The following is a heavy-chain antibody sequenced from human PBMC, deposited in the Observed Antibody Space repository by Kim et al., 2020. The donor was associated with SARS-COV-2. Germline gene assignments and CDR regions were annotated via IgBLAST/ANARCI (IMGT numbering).Heavy chain of an antibody. V-gene: IGHV3-74*01. J-gene: IGHJ4*02. CDR3: ARERVGVGIAAD. Sequence: GGSLRLSCAASGFTFSSYWMHWVRQAPGKGLVWVSRINSDGSSTSYADSVKGRFTISRDNAKNTLYLQMNSLRAEDTAVYYCARERVGVGIAADWGQGTLVTVSS. CDR2: INSDGSST. CDR1: GFTFSSYW. D-gene: IGHD6-13*01.